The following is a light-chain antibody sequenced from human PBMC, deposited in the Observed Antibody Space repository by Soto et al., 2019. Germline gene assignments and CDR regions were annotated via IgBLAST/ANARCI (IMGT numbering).Light chain of an antibody. CDR3: QQLGSSTPFT. Sequence: EIVLTQSPGTLSLSPGERATLSCRASQSVDSSYLAWYQQRPGQAPRLLIYGASSRAAGIPDRFSGSGSGTDFALTISRLAPEDVAVYYWQQLGSSTPFTFGPGTKVDIK. J-gene: IGKJ3*01. V-gene: IGKV3-20*01. CDR2: GAS. CDR1: QSVDSSY.